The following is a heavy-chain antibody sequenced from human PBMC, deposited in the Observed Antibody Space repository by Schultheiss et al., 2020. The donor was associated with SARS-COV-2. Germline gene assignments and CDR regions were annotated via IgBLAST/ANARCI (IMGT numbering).Heavy chain of an antibody. D-gene: IGHD3-10*01. CDR2: VYYRGIS. J-gene: IGHJ4*02. CDR1: GDSITSTSSY. Sequence: SETLSLTCTVSGDSITSTSSYWGWIRQPPGKGLEWIGTVYYRGISYYNSSLKSRVTISVDTSKNQFSLWLNSVTAADTAIYYCARTIWFGKNNYFDYWGQGTLVTVSS. CDR3: ARTIWFGKNNYFDY. V-gene: IGHV4-39*07.